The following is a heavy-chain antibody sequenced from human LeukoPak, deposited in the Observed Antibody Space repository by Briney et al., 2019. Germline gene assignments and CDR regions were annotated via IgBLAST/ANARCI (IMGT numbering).Heavy chain of an antibody. Sequence: GGSLRLSWAASGFTFSSYAMSWVRQAPGKGLEWVSAISGSGSSTYYADSVKGRFTISRDNSKNTLYLQMNSLRAEDTAVYHCAKRPTYYYDSSGYYHFDYWGQGTLVTVSS. D-gene: IGHD3-22*01. CDR2: ISGSGSST. CDR3: AKRPTYYYDSSGYYHFDY. J-gene: IGHJ4*02. V-gene: IGHV3-23*01. CDR1: GFTFSSYA.